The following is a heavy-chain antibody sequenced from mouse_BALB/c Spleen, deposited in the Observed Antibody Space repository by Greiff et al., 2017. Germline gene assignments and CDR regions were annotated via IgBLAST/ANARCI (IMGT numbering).Heavy chain of an antibody. CDR1: GYTFTSYW. V-gene: IGHV1-5*01. Sequence: EVQLQQSGTVLARPGASVKMSCKASGYTFTSYWMHWVKQRPGQGLEWIGAIYPGNSDTSYNQKFKGKAKLTAVTSTITAYMELSSLTNEDSAVYYCTRWDYGSSCFDYWGQGTTLTVSS. CDR2: IYPGNSDT. CDR3: TRWDYGSSCFDY. J-gene: IGHJ2*01. D-gene: IGHD1-1*01.